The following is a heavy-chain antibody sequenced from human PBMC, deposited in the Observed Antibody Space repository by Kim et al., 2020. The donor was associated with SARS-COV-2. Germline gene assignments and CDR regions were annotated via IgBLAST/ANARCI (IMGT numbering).Heavy chain of an antibody. CDR1: GGSFSGYY. D-gene: IGHD3-9*01. V-gene: IGHV4-34*01. Sequence: SETLSLTCAVYGGSFSGYYWSWIRQPPGKGLEWIGEINHSGSTNYNPSLKSRVTISVDTSKNQFSLKLSSVTAADTAVYYCARRGYDILTGYTNYWGQGTLVTVSS. CDR2: INHSGST. CDR3: ARRGYDILTGYTNY. J-gene: IGHJ4*02.